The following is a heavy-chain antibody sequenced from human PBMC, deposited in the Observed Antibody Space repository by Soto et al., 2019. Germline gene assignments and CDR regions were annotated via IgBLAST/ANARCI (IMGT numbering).Heavy chain of an antibody. CDR3: AKDGGVSARYFDT. V-gene: IGHV3-23*01. CDR1: GFTFRKYA. D-gene: IGHD2-8*01. CDR2: ISDSDDDT. Sequence: EVQLLESGGGLGQPGGSLRLSCTASGFTFRKYAMSWVRQAPGKGLEWISGISDSDDDTYYADSVRGRFTISRDNSKNTLYLQMNSLRRDDTAVYYCAKDGGVSARYFDTWGQSTLVTVSS. J-gene: IGHJ4*02.